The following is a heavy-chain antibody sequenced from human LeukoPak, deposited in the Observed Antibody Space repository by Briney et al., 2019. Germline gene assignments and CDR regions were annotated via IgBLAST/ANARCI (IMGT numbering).Heavy chain of an antibody. CDR3: ARDVPVAWDRYGTDV. D-gene: IGHD1-26*01. Sequence: SQTLSLTCTVSGGSISSGDYYWSWIRQPPGKGLEWIGYIYYSGSTYYNPSLKSRVTISVDTSKNQFSLKLSSVTAADTAVYYCARDVPVAWDRYGTDVWGQGTTVTVSS. V-gene: IGHV4-30-4*01. CDR2: IYYSGST. CDR1: GGSISSGDYY. J-gene: IGHJ6*02.